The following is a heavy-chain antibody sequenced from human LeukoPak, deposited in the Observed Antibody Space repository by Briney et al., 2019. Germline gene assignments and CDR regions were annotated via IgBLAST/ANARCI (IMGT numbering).Heavy chain of an antibody. CDR1: GGTFSSYA. D-gene: IGHD1-1*01. CDR2: IIPIFGTA. Sequence: SVKVSCKASGGTFSSYAISWVRQAPGQGLEWMGGIIPIFGTANYAQKFQGRVTITADKSTSTDYMALSSLRSEDTAVYYCARGLRGTRRFYYMDVWGKGTTVTVPS. CDR3: ARGLRGTRRFYYMDV. V-gene: IGHV1-69*06. J-gene: IGHJ6*03.